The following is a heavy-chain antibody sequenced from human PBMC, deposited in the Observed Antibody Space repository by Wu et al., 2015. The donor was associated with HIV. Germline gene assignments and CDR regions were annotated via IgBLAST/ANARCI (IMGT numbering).Heavy chain of an antibody. CDR1: GYTFTSYD. CDR3: ARVPQSYDSSGYNWFDP. D-gene: IGHD3-22*01. V-gene: IGHV1-8*01. CDR2: MNPNSGNT. Sequence: QVQLVQSGAEVKKPGASVKVSCKASGYTFTSYDINWVRQATGQGLEWMGWMNPNSGNTGYAQKFQGRVTMTRNTSISTAYMELSSLRSEDTAVYYCARVPQSYDSSGYNWFDPGAREPWSTVSS. J-gene: IGHJ5*02.